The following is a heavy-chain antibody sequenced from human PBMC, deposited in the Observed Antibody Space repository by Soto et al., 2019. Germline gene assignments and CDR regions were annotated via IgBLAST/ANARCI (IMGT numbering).Heavy chain of an antibody. Sequence: GGSLRLSCAASGFTFSSYGMHWVRQAPGKGLEWVAVIWYDGSNKYYADSVKGRFTISRDNSKNTLYLQMNSLRAEDTAVYYCARANYLAAAGAFDIWGQGTMVTVS. CDR1: GFTFSSYG. D-gene: IGHD6-13*01. V-gene: IGHV3-33*01. J-gene: IGHJ3*02. CDR2: IWYDGSNK. CDR3: ARANYLAAAGAFDI.